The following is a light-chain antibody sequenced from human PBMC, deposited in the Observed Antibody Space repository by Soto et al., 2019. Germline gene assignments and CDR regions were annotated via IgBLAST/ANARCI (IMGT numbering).Light chain of an antibody. CDR3: SSYTSSSTLV. CDR1: SSDVGGYNY. Sequence: QSALTQPASVSGSPGQSITSSCTGTSSDVGGYNYVSWYQQHPGKAPKLMIYEVSNRPSGVSNRFSGSKSGNTASLTISGLQAEDAADYYCSSYTSSSTLVFGTGTKVTVL. V-gene: IGLV2-14*01. J-gene: IGLJ1*01. CDR2: EVS.